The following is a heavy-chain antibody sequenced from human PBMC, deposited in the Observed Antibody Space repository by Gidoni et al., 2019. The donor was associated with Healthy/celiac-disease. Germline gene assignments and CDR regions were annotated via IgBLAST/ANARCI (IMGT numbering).Heavy chain of an antibody. CDR1: GGSISSYY. Sequence: QVQLQESGPGLVKPSETLSLTCTVSGGSISSYYWSWIRQPPGKGLEWIGYIYYSGSTNYNPSLKSRVTISVDTSKNQFSLKLSSVTAADTAVYYCARDTGRLPYAFDIWGQGTMVTVSS. J-gene: IGHJ3*02. CDR2: IYYSGST. D-gene: IGHD4-17*01. CDR3: ARDTGRLPYAFDI. V-gene: IGHV4-59*12.